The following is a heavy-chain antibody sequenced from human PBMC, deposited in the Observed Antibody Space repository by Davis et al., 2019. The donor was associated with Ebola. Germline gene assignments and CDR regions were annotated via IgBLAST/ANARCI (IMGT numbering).Heavy chain of an antibody. J-gene: IGHJ4*02. D-gene: IGHD5-12*01. V-gene: IGHV4-34*01. CDR3: ARRRDSGYDYGADY. CDR2: INHSGNT. CDR1: SGSFSGYY. Sequence: MPSETLSLTCAVYSGSFSGYYWSWIRQPPGKRLEWIGEINHSGNTHCNPSLKSRVTISVDTSKNQFSLKLSSLTAADTAVYYCARRRDSGYDYGADYWGQGTLVTVSS.